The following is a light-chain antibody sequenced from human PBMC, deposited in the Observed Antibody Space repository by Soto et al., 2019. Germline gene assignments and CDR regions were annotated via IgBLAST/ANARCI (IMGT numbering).Light chain of an antibody. Sequence: QSALTQPASVSGSPGQSITISCTGTSSDVGGYNYVSWYQQHPGKAPKLMIYDVSNRPSGVSSRFSGSKSGNTASLTISGLQAEYEADYYCSSYTISSPYVFGTGTKLTVL. CDR2: DVS. V-gene: IGLV2-14*01. CDR3: SSYTISSPYV. J-gene: IGLJ1*01. CDR1: SSDVGGYNY.